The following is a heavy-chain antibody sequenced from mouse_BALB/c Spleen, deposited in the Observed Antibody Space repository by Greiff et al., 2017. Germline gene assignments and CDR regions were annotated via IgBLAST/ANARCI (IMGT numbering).Heavy chain of an antibody. CDR1: GYTFTDYA. CDR3: ARDLNGYAMDY. CDR2: ISTYYGNT. V-gene: IGHV1S137*01. J-gene: IGHJ4*01. Sequence: QVQLQQSGPELVRPGVSVKISCKGSGYTFTDYAMHWVKQSHAKSLEWIGVISTYYGNTNYNQKFKGKATMTVDKSSSTAYMELARLTSEDSAIYYCARDLNGYAMDYWGQGTSVTVSS.